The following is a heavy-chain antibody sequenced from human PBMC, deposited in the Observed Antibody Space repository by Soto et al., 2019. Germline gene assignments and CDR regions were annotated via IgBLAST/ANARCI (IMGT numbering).Heavy chain of an antibody. Sequence: HPGGSLRLSCAASGFTFSIYEFNWVRQAPGKGLEWISYIGTGETNTYYAASVKGRFTVSRDNAKNSVYLQMNSLRAEDTAIYYCAREELNCGGDCFAFWGQGALVTVSS. CDR3: AREELNCGGDCFAF. D-gene: IGHD2-21*01. V-gene: IGHV3-48*03. CDR2: IGTGETNT. J-gene: IGHJ4*02. CDR1: GFTFSIYE.